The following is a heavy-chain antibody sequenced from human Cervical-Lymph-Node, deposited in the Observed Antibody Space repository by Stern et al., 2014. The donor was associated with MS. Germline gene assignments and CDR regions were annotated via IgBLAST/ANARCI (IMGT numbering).Heavy chain of an antibody. J-gene: IGHJ3*02. V-gene: IGHV4-30-2*01. CDR3: ARSSVTTPNAFDI. CDR2: IYHSGST. Sequence: QVQLQQSGSGLVKPSQTLSLTCAVSGGSISSGGYSWSWIRQPPGKGLEWIGYIYHSGSTYYIPSLKSRVTISVDRSKNQFSLKLSSVTAADTAVYYCARSSVTTPNAFDIWGQGTMVTVSS. D-gene: IGHD4-17*01. CDR1: GGSISSGGYS.